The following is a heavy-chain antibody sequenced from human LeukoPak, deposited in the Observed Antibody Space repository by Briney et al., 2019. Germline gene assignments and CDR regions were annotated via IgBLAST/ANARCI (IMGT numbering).Heavy chain of an antibody. D-gene: IGHD3-3*01. CDR1: GGSISSSSYN. CDR2: IKKDGSEK. J-gene: IGHJ4*02. CDR3: ARDAETYDWSGGYFDY. V-gene: IGHV3-7*01. Sequence: ETLSLTCTVSGGSISSSSYNWGWIRQPPGKGLEWVANIKKDGSEKYYVDSVKGRFTISRDNAKNSLYLQMNSLRAEDTAVYYCARDAETYDWSGGYFDYWGQGTLVTVSS.